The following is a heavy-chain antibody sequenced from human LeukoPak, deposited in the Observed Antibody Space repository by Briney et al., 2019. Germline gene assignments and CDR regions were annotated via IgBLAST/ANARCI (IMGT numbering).Heavy chain of an antibody. CDR3: ARVWDASGWSNWFDP. CDR1: GYKFTAYY. J-gene: IGHJ5*02. CDR2: VNPDSGDT. Sequence: ASVRVSCKSSGYKFTAYYIHWIRQAPGQGLEWMGWVNPDSGDTNCTQKYQGRLTLTRDTSVTTVYMELSSLTSDDTAVFYCARVWDASGWSNWFDPWGQGTLVTVSS. V-gene: IGHV1-2*02. D-gene: IGHD6-19*01.